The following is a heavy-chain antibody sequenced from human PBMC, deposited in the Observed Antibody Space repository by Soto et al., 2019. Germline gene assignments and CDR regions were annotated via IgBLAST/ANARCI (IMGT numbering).Heavy chain of an antibody. D-gene: IGHD3-10*01. J-gene: IGHJ5*02. V-gene: IGHV1-3*01. Sequence: ALVKVSCKASGYTFTSYAMHWGRQAPGQRLEWMGWINAGNGNTKYSQKFQGRVTITRDTSASTAYMELSSLRSEDTAVYYCAKDLEMITMVRGAPRGFDPWGQGTLVSVSS. CDR2: INAGNGNT. CDR3: AKDLEMITMVRGAPRGFDP. CDR1: GYTFTSYA.